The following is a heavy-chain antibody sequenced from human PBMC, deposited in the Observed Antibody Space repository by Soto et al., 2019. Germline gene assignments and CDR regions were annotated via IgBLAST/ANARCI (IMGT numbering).Heavy chain of an antibody. CDR1: GFTFSSYA. CDR2: ISGSGGST. D-gene: IGHD3-10*01. J-gene: IGHJ6*03. CDR3: AKGGGEYYYYYMDV. Sequence: GESLKISCAASGFTFSSYAMSWVRQAPGKGLEWVSAISGSGGSTYYADSVKGRFTISRDNSKNTLYLQMNSLRAEDTAVYYCAKGGGEYYYYYMDVWGKGTTVTVSS. V-gene: IGHV3-23*01.